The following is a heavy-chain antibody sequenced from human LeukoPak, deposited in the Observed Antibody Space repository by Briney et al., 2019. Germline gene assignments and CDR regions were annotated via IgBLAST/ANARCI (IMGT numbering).Heavy chain of an antibody. V-gene: IGHV4-39*01. D-gene: IGHD3-22*01. Sequence: PSETLSLTCTASGGSLSSSSTSYWSWIRQPPGKGLEWIGSMNYGGSSHYNPSLKSRVTISLDTSKKQFSLMLTSVTAADTAIYYCARYDSDNAIPDYWGQGTLVTVSS. CDR1: GGSLSSSSTSY. J-gene: IGHJ4*02. CDR3: ARYDSDNAIPDY. CDR2: MNYGGSS.